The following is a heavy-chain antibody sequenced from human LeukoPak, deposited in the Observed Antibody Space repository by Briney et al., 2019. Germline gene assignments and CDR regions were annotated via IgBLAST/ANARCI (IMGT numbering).Heavy chain of an antibody. J-gene: IGHJ4*02. CDR1: GYTFTGYY. V-gene: IGHV1-2*02. D-gene: IGHD3-10*01. Sequence: GASVKVSCKASGYTFTGYYMHWVRQAPGQGLEWMGWINPNSGGTNYAQKFQGRVTMTRDTSISTAYMELSRLRSDDTAVYYCASLGMGSGSYLGPNTSYYFDYWGQGTLVTVSS. CDR2: INPNSGGT. CDR3: ASLGMGSGSYLGPNTSYYFDY.